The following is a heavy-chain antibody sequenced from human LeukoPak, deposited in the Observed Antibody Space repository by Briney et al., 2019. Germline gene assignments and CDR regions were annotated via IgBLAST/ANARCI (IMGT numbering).Heavy chain of an antibody. CDR1: GFTFSSYG. J-gene: IGHJ4*02. D-gene: IGHD5-12*01. V-gene: IGHV3-30*03. CDR3: TSNSGYEKGF. CDR2: ISYDGSNE. Sequence: GGSLRLSCAASGFTFSSYGMHWVRQAPGKGLEWVAIISYDGSNEYYADSVKGRFTISRDNSKNTLYLQMNSLRVEDTAVYYCTSNSGYEKGFWGQGNLVTVSS.